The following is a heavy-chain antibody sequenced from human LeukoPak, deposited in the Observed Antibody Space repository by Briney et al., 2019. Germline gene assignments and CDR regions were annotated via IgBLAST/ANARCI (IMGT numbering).Heavy chain of an antibody. CDR2: IYYSGST. D-gene: IGHD2-2*01. V-gene: IGHV4-59*12. Sequence: SETLSLTCTVSGGSISSYYWSWIRQPPEKGLEWIGYIYYSGSTNYNPSLKSRVTISVDTSKNQFSLKLSSVTAADTAVYYCAREVQVVVPAAMVSRSDYYYYMDVWGKGTTVTVSS. CDR1: GGSISSYY. CDR3: AREVQVVVPAAMVSRSDYYYYMDV. J-gene: IGHJ6*03.